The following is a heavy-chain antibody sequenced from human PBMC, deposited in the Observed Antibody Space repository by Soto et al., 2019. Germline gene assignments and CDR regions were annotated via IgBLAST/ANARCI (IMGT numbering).Heavy chain of an antibody. CDR3: ATGPGIAGTITGWFDP. V-gene: IGHV4-34*01. CDR2: INHSGST. J-gene: IGHJ5*02. CDR1: GGSFSGYY. D-gene: IGHD3-10*01. Sequence: QVQLQQWGAGLLKPSETLSLTCAVYGGSFSGYYWSWIRQPPGKGLEWIGEINHSGSTNYNPSLKSRVTISVDTSKNQFSLKLSSVTAADTAVYYCATGPGIAGTITGWFDPWGQGTLVTVSS.